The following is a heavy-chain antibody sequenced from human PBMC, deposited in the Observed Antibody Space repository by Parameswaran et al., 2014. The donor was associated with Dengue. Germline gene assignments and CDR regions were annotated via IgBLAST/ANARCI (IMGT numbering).Heavy chain of an antibody. CDR3: ARGKMGPGPNDY. J-gene: IGHJ4*02. V-gene: IGHV3-48*03. D-gene: IGHD2-8*01. Sequence: VRQAPGKGLEWISYISTTALTIYYADSVKGRFTISRDNAKNSVYLEMNSLRSEDTALYYCARGKMGPGPNDYWGQGTLVTVSS. CDR2: ISTTALTI.